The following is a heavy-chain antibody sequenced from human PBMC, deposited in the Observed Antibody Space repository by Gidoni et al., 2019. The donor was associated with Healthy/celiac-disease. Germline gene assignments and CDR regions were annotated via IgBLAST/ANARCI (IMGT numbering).Heavy chain of an antibody. D-gene: IGHD1-26*01. Sequence: EVQLLESGGGLVQPGGSLRLSCAASGFTFSSSAMSWVRQAPGKGLEWVSAISGRGGSTYYADSVKGRFTISRDNSKNTLYLQMNSLRAEDTAVYYCAKDHPDSGSYGFFSSADYWGQGTLVTVSS. CDR2: ISGRGGST. V-gene: IGHV3-23*01. J-gene: IGHJ4*02. CDR3: AKDHPDSGSYGFFSSADY. CDR1: GFTFSSSA.